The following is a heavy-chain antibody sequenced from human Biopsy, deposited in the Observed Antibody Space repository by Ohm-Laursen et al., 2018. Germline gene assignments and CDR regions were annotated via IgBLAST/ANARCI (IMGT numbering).Heavy chain of an antibody. CDR1: GASVSSGSYD. CDR2: ANHRGRS. CDR3: AREGGGLLPIRLTDF. J-gene: IGHJ4*02. D-gene: IGHD1-26*01. V-gene: IGHV4-4*01. Sequence: PGTLSLTCAVSGASVSSGSYDWSWIRQSPGKGLEWIGEANHRGRSSYSPSLQSRVTISVDASKNQFSLNMKSVTAADTAVYFCAREGGGLLPIRLTDFWGQGTLVIVSS.